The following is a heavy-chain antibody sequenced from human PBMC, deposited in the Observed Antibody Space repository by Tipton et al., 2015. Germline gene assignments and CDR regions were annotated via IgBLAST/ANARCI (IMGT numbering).Heavy chain of an antibody. J-gene: IGHJ6*02. D-gene: IGHD4-17*01. CDR2: ISGSSSRT. CDR3: AKGDSDYGDYYYYGLDV. Sequence: SLRLSCAASGFTFSNFAMSWVRQVPGKGLEWVSAISGSSSRTYYADSVRGRFTISRDNSKNTLYLQMNSLRAEDTAVYFCAKGDSDYGDYYYYGLDVWGQGTTVTVSS. V-gene: IGHV3-23*01. CDR1: GFTFSNFA.